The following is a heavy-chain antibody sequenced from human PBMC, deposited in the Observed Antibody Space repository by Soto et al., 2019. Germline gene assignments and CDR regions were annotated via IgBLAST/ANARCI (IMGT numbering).Heavy chain of an antibody. D-gene: IGHD3-22*01. CDR3: ASGDYYDSSGHDAFDI. CDR2: IYHSGST. Sequence: TLSLTCAVSGGSISSGGYSWSWIRQPPGKGLEWIGYIYHSGSTYYNPSLKSRVTISVDRSKNQFSLKLSSVTAADTAVYYCASGDYYDSSGHDAFDIWGQGTMVTVSS. V-gene: IGHV4-30-2*01. J-gene: IGHJ3*02. CDR1: GGSISSGGYS.